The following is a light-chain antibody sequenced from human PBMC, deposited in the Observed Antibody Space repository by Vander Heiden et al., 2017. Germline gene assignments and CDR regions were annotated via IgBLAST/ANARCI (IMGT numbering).Light chain of an antibody. CDR2: SAS. Sequence: AAQLTQSPSSLSASVGDRVTITSRASQGINNSVAWYHQRPGKTPRLLIYSASTLAGVPSRFSGSGSRTYFSLTIINLQPEDFGTYYCQQFNSYPLTFGGGTNVEI. CDR3: QQFNSYPLT. J-gene: IGKJ4*01. V-gene: IGKV1-13*02. CDR1: QGINNS.